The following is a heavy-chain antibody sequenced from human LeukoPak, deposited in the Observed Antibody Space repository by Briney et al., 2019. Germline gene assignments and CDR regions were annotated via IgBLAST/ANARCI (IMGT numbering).Heavy chain of an antibody. CDR3: AREIGSAARGR. J-gene: IGHJ4*02. CDR1: GFTFDSYW. Sequence: GGSLRLSCTTSGFTFDSYWMSWVRQAPGKGLEWVANIKEDGSEKYYVDSLKGRFTISGDNAKNSVYLQMNSLRAEDTAVYYCAREIGSAARGRWGQGTLVIVSS. CDR2: IKEDGSEK. D-gene: IGHD6-13*01. V-gene: IGHV3-7*05.